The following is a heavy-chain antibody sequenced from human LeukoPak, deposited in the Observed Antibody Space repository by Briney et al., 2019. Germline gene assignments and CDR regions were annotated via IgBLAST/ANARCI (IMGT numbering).Heavy chain of an antibody. Sequence: SETLSLTCSVSGDFITAYYRSWIRQPPGKGLEWIGYVYYSGSTEYNPSLRSRVTISLEMSNHQFSLKLTSVTAADTAVYYCASNTGTVFDYWGQGALVTVSS. J-gene: IGHJ4*02. D-gene: IGHD7-27*01. CDR1: GDFITAYY. CDR3: ASNTGTVFDY. V-gene: IGHV4-59*01. CDR2: VYYSGST.